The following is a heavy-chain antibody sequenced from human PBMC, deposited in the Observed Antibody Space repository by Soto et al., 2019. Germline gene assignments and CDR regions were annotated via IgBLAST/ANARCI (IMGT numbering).Heavy chain of an antibody. Sequence: QLQLQESGSGLVKPSQTLSLTCAVSGGSISSGGSSWSWIRQPPGKGLEWIGYIYHRGSTYYNPSLKSRVTISVDRSKNQFSLKLSSVTAADTAVYYCARAGDSSGPVALGYWGQGTLVTVSS. D-gene: IGHD6-19*01. CDR2: IYHRGST. V-gene: IGHV4-30-2*01. CDR1: GGSISSGGSS. CDR3: ARAGDSSGPVALGY. J-gene: IGHJ4*02.